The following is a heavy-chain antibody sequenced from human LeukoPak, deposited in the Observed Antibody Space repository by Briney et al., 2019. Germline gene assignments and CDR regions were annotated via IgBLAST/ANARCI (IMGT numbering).Heavy chain of an antibody. CDR2: INSNGDTT. D-gene: IGHD5-12*01. CDR3: ARDRYSGYDDAFDI. CDR1: GFTFRNHA. V-gene: IGHV3-64*01. J-gene: IGHJ3*02. Sequence: GGSLRLSCAASGFTFRNHAMHWVRQAPGKGLEYVSAINSNGDTTYYGNSVKGRFTISRDNAKNSLYLQMNSLRAEDTAVYYCARDRYSGYDDAFDIWGQGTMVTVSS.